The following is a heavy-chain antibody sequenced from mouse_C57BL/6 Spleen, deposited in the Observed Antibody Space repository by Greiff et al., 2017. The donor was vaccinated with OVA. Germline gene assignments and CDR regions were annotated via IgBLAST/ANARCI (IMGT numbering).Heavy chain of an antibody. V-gene: IGHV14-4*01. CDR1: GFNIKDDY. D-gene: IGHD1-1*01. CDR3: TDYYGSSPFAY. CDR2: IDPENGDT. J-gene: IGHJ3*01. Sequence: EVKLVESGAELVRPGASVKLSCTASGFNIKDDYMHWVKQRPEQGLEWIGWIDPENGDTEYASKFQGKATITADTSSNTAYLQLSSLTSEDTAVYYCTDYYGSSPFAYWGQGTLVTVSA.